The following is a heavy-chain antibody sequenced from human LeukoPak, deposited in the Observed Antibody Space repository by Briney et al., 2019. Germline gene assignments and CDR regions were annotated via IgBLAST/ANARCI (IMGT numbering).Heavy chain of an antibody. D-gene: IGHD3-9*01. V-gene: IGHV3-33*03. CDR1: GFPFSSYG. CDR3: AKGAYLRYFEWLWAN. CDR2: IWYDGSNK. Sequence: GGSLRLSCAASGFPFSSYGMHWVRQAPGKGLEWVAVIWYDGSNKYYAESMKGRFTISRDNSKNTLYLQMSSLRAEDTAVYYCAKGAYLRYFEWLWANWGQGTLVTVSS. J-gene: IGHJ4*02.